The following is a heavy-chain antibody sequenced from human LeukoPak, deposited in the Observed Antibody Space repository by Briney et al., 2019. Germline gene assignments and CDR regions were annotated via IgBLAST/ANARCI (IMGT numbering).Heavy chain of an antibody. CDR3: ARPGSGSYYFDY. Sequence: GASVKVSCKASGYTFTSYGISWVRQAPGQGLEWMGRIIPILGIANYAQKFQGRVTITADKSTSTAYMELSSLRSEDTAVYYCARPGSGSYYFDYWGQGTLVTVSS. CDR1: GYTFTSYG. V-gene: IGHV1-69*04. J-gene: IGHJ4*02. D-gene: IGHD3-10*01. CDR2: IIPILGIA.